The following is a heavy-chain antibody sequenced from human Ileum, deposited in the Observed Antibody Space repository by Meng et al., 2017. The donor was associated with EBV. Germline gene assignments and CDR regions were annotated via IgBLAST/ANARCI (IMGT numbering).Heavy chain of an antibody. D-gene: IGHD6-25*01. CDR3: ARDSEAADY. CDR1: GYTFTTYG. J-gene: IGHJ4*02. CDR2: INTNTGKP. V-gene: IGHV7-4-1*02. Sequence: LVQSGAELKKPGASVRISCKASGYTFTTYGMNWVRQAPGQGLEWMGWINTNTGKPTYAQGLTGRFVFSLDTSVSTAYLQISSLKAEDTAVYYCARDSEAADYWGQGTLVTVSS.